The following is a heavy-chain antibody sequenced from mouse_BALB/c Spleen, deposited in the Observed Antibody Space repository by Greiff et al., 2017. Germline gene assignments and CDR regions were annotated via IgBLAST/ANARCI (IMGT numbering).Heavy chain of an antibody. D-gene: IGHD2-4*01. CDR3: ARGYDYDGYYFDY. V-gene: IGHV3-2*02. J-gene: IGHJ2*01. CDR1: GYSITSDYA. CDR2: ISYSGST. Sequence: EVQLQESGPGLVKPSQSLSLTCTVTGYSITSDYAWNWIRQFPGNKLEWMGYISYSGSTSYNPSLKSRISITRDTSKNQFFLQLNSVTTEDTATYYCARGYDYDGYYFDYWGQGTTLTVSS.